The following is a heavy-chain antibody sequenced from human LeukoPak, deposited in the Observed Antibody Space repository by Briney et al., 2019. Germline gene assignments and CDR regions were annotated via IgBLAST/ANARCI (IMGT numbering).Heavy chain of an antibody. CDR1: GGSFSGYY. D-gene: IGHD2-2*01. CDR3: ARRTDCSSTSCYRTSYYGMDV. V-gene: IGHV4-34*01. J-gene: IGHJ6*02. CDR2: INHSGST. Sequence: SETLSLTCAVYGGSFSGYYWSWIRQPPGKGLEWIGEINHSGSTNYNSSLKSRVTISVDTSKNQFSLKLSSVTAADTAVYYCARRTDCSSTSCYRTSYYGMDVWGQGTTVTVSS.